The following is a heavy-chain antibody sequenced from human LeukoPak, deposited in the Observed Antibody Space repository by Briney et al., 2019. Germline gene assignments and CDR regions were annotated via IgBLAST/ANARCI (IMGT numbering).Heavy chain of an antibody. CDR2: INHSGST. Sequence: PSETLSLTCAVYGGSFSGYYWSWIRQPPGKGLEWIGEINHSGSTNYNPSLKSRVTISVDTSKNQFSLKLSSVTAADTAVYYCARGGPRYDILTGYYYYYYTDVWGKGTTVTVSS. CDR3: ARGGPRYDILTGYYYYYYTDV. V-gene: IGHV4-34*01. J-gene: IGHJ6*03. CDR1: GGSFSGYY. D-gene: IGHD3-9*01.